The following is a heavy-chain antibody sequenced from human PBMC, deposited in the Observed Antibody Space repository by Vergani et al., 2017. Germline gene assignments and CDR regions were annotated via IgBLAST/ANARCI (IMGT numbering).Heavy chain of an antibody. CDR2: ISSSGSTI. CDR3: ARHGVVSAEYYFDY. J-gene: IGHJ4*02. CDR1: GFTFSSYE. D-gene: IGHD3-22*01. V-gene: IGHV3-48*03. Sequence: EVQLLESGGGLVQPGGSLRLSCAASGFTFSSYEMNWVRQAPGKGLEWVSYISSSGSTIYYADSVKGRFTISRDNAKNSLYLQMNSLRAEDTAVYYCARHGVVSAEYYFDYWGQGTLVTVSS.